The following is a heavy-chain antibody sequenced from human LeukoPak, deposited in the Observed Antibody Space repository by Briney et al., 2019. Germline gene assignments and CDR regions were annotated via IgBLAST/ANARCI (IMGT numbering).Heavy chain of an antibody. Sequence: GGSLRLSCAASGFTFSSYGMHWVRQAPGKGLEWVSAISGSGGSTYYADSVKGRFTISRDNSKNTLYLQMNSLRAEDTAVYYCAKAAAYCGGDCYSFDYWGQGTLVTVSS. D-gene: IGHD2-21*02. V-gene: IGHV3-23*01. CDR2: ISGSGGST. J-gene: IGHJ4*02. CDR1: GFTFSSYG. CDR3: AKAAAYCGGDCYSFDY.